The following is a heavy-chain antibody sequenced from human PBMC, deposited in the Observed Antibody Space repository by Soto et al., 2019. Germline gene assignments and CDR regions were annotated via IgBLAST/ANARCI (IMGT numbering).Heavy chain of an antibody. Sequence: SETLSLTCTVSGGSISSSSYYWGWIRQPPGKGLEWIGSIYYSGSTYYNPSLKSRVTISVDTSKNQFSLKLSSVTAADTAVYYCHILELLDFDYWGQGTLVTVSS. D-gene: IGHD1-7*01. CDR3: HILELLDFDY. CDR1: GGSISSSSYY. J-gene: IGHJ4*02. V-gene: IGHV4-39*01. CDR2: IYYSGST.